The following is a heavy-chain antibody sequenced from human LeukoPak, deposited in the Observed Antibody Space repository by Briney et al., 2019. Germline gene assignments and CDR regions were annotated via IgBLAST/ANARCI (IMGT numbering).Heavy chain of an antibody. CDR3: ARELSGSYHYYYYGMDV. Sequence: ASVKVSCKASGYTFTSYGISWVRQAPGQGLEWMGWMNPNSGNTGYAQKFQGRVTMTRNTSISTAYMELSSLRSEDTAVYYCARELSGSYHYYYYGMDVWGQGTTVTVSS. D-gene: IGHD1-26*01. V-gene: IGHV1-8*02. CDR2: MNPNSGNT. J-gene: IGHJ6*02. CDR1: GYTFTSYG.